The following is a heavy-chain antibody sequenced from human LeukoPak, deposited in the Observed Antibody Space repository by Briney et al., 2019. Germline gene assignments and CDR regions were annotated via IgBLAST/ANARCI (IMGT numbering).Heavy chain of an antibody. J-gene: IGHJ4*02. Sequence: SETLSLTCAVSGGSISSGGYSWSWIRQPPGKGLEWIGYISHSGSTYYNPSLKSRVTISVDRSKNQFSLRLSSVTAADTAVYYCARGTTVTRALDYWGQGTLVTVSS. D-gene: IGHD4-11*01. V-gene: IGHV4-30-2*01. CDR2: ISHSGST. CDR3: ARGTTVTRALDY. CDR1: GGSISSGGYS.